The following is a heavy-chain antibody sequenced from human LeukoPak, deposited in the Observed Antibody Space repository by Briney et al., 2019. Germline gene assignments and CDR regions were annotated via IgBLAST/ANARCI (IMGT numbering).Heavy chain of an antibody. CDR3: AREFPGSSGYSLPI. CDR2: INPNSGGT. Sequence: ASVKVSCKASGYTFTSYGISWVRQAPGQGLEWMGWINPNSGGTNYAQKFQGRVTMTDDTSISTAYMELSRLRSDDTAVYYCAREFPGSSGYSLPIWGQGTLVTVSS. D-gene: IGHD3-22*01. CDR1: GYTFTSYG. V-gene: IGHV1-2*02. J-gene: IGHJ4*02.